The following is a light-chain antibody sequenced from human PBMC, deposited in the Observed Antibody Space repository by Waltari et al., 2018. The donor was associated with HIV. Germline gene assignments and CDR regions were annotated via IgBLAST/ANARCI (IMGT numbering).Light chain of an antibody. CDR1: QSVLYSSNNKNY. V-gene: IGKV4-1*01. CDR2: WAS. CDR3: KQYYSTPWT. Sequence: DIVMTQSPDSLAVSLGERATINCKSSQSVLYSSNNKNYLAWYQQKPGQPPKLLIYWASTRESWVPDRFSGSGSGTDFTLTISSLQAEDVAVYYCKQYYSTPWTFGQGTKVEIK. J-gene: IGKJ1*01.